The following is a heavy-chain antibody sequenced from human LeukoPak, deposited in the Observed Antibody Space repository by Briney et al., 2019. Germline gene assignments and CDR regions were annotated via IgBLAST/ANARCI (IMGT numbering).Heavy chain of an antibody. J-gene: IGHJ4*02. CDR3: ANRGDYYSY. D-gene: IGHD4-17*01. V-gene: IGHV3-23*01. Sequence: GGSLRLSCAASGFTFSSYAMSWVRQAPGKGLEWVSAISSSGGSTYYADSVKGRFTISRDNSKTTLYLQMNSLRAEDTAVHYCANRGDYYSYWGQGTLVTVSS. CDR2: ISSSGGST. CDR1: GFTFSSYA.